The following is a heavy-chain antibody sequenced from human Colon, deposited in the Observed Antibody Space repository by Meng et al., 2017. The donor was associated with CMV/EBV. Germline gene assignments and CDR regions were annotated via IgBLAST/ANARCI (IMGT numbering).Heavy chain of an antibody. Sequence: SVKVSCKASGGTVTNYAINWVRQAPGQGLEWMGGSIPLFGTVNYAQKFQGRVTITTDESTSTAYIEMSSLRSDDTAVYYCARGRLYSSSPFGQGTLVTVSS. CDR3: ARGRLYSSSP. J-gene: IGHJ5*02. CDR2: SIPLFGTV. CDR1: GGTVTNYA. D-gene: IGHD6-19*01. V-gene: IGHV1-69*05.